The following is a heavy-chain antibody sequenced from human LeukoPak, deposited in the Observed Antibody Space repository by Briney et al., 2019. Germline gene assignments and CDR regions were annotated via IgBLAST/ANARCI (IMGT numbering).Heavy chain of an antibody. D-gene: IGHD2-2*02. CDR2: MNPNSGNT. CDR3: ARERECLGYCSSTSCYTNWFDP. V-gene: IGHV1-8*01. Sequence: RASVKVSCKASGYTFTSYDINWVRQATGQGLEWMGWMNPNSGNTGYAQKFQGRVTMTRNTSISTAYMELSSLRSEDTAVYYCARERECLGYCSSTSCYTNWFDPWGQGTLVTVSS. CDR1: GYTFTSYD. J-gene: IGHJ5*02.